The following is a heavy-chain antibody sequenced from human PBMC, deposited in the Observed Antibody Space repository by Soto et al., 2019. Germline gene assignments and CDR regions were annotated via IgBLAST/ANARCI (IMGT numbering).Heavy chain of an antibody. D-gene: IGHD5-12*01. Sequence: EVQLVESGGGLVKPGGSLRLSCAASGFTFSNAWMSWVRQAPVKGLEWVGRIKSKTDGGTTDYAAPVKGRFTISRDDSKNTLYLQMNSLKTEDTAVYYCTTDGLDSGYDWGDYWGQGTLVTVSS. CDR3: TTDGLDSGYDWGDY. J-gene: IGHJ4*02. CDR2: IKSKTDGGTT. CDR1: GFTFSNAW. V-gene: IGHV3-15*01.